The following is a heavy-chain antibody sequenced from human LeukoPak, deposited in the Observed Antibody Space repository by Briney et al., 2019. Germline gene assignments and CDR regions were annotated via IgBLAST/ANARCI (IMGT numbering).Heavy chain of an antibody. CDR2: INSSSSDT. Sequence: PGGSLRLSCAASAFTFSSSGMHWVRQAPGKGLEWVSYINSSSSDTNYADSVNVRCTISRDNAEKSLYLHLKTLSAENTDEDYCARDGRGDTARSHFDYWGQGTLVTVSS. J-gene: IGHJ4*02. D-gene: IGHD1-26*01. CDR1: AFTFSSSG. CDR3: ARDGRGDTARSHFDY. V-gene: IGHV3-21*05.